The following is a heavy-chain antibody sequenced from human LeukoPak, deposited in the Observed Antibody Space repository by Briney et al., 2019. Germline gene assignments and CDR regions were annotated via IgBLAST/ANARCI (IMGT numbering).Heavy chain of an antibody. CDR2: ITRDDSYI. CDR3: ARHDGYGSGGSCRNWYDP. D-gene: IGHD2-15*01. J-gene: IGHJ5*02. V-gene: IGHV5-10-1*01. CDR1: GYSSTSNC. Sequence: GESLQIPCKAAGYSSTSNCTTWAGQMPGKGLEWMGTITRDDSYIRYSPSFQGHVTISADKSITTAYLQCSSLKASDTAKYDCARHDGYGSGGSCRNWYDPWGQGTPVTVSS.